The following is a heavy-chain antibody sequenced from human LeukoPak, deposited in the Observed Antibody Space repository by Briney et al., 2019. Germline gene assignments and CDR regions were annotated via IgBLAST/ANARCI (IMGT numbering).Heavy chain of an antibody. V-gene: IGHV4-59*01. CDR1: GGSISNYY. CDR3: ARGRWESSP. D-gene: IGHD3-16*01. J-gene: IGHJ5*02. Sequence: SETLSLTCTVSGGSISNYYWNWIRQPPGKGLEWIGYIYYSGSTNYNPSLKSRVTISVDTSKNQFSLKLSSVTAADTAVYYCARGRWESSPWGQGTLVTVSS. CDR2: IYYSGST.